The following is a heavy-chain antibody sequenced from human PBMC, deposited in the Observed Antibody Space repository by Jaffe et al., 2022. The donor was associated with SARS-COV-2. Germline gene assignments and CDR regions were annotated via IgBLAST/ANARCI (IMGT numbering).Heavy chain of an antibody. CDR2: VLASGST. V-gene: IGHV4-61*02. D-gene: IGHD3-3*01. J-gene: IGHJ5*02. Sequence: QVQLQESGPGLVKPSQTLSLTCVVSGGSISSGNYYWSWIRQPAGKGLEWIGRVLASGSTDYNPSLKSRVTISVDTSKNQFSLKVTSVSAADTAVYYCARVDGGRGRCSPWGQGTLVTVSS. CDR3: ARVDGGRGRCSP. CDR1: GGSISSGNYY.